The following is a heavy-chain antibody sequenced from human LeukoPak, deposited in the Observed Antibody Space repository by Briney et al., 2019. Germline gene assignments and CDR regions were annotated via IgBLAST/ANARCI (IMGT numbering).Heavy chain of an antibody. CDR2: IRYDGSNK. Sequence: GGSLRLSCAASGFTFSNYGMHWVRQAPGKGLEWVAFIRYDGSNKYYADSVKGRFTISRDNSKNTLYLQMNSLRAEDTAVYYCAKPRMANGYSYDSYVFDFWGQGTMVTVSS. J-gene: IGHJ3*01. CDR1: GFTFSNYG. V-gene: IGHV3-30*02. D-gene: IGHD3-22*01. CDR3: AKPRMANGYSYDSYVFDF.